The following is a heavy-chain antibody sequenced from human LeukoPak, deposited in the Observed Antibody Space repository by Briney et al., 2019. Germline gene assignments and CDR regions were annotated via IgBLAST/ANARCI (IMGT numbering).Heavy chain of an antibody. CDR1: GGTFSSYA. Sequence: SVKVSCKASGGTFSSYAISWVRQAPGQGLEWMGGIIPIFGTANYAQKFQGRVTITADESTSTAYMELSGLRSEDTAVYYCARSGYCSGGSCRNWFDPWGQGTLVTVSS. CDR3: ARSGYCSGGSCRNWFDP. J-gene: IGHJ5*02. V-gene: IGHV1-69*13. D-gene: IGHD2-15*01. CDR2: IIPIFGTA.